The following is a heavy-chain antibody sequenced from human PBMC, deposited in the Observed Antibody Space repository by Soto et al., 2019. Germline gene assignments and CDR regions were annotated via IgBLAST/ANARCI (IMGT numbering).Heavy chain of an antibody. J-gene: IGHJ4*01. CDR3: TSDTLDLRER. V-gene: IGHV3-74*01. D-gene: IGHD1-26*01. CDR1: GFPFSHYW. CDR2: INPAGTIT. Sequence: GVSLRLSCAASGFPFSHYWMHWVRQTPGKGLVWVSRINPAGTITNYADSVEGRFTISRDNADSALFLQMNSLSAEDTAIYYCTSDTLDLRERWDQGALVAVYS.